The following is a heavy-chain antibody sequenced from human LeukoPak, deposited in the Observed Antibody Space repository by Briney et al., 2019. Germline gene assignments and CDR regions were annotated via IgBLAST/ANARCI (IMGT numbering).Heavy chain of an antibody. Sequence: GGSLRLSCAASGFTLSSYWMHWVRQTPGKGLVWVSRINSDGNSRTYADSVKGRFTISRDNAKNTLYLQMDSLRARDTAVYYCARDPAPSGWYDYWGQGTLVTVSS. J-gene: IGHJ4*02. CDR1: GFTLSSYW. CDR3: ARDPAPSGWYDY. V-gene: IGHV3-74*01. CDR2: INSDGNSR. D-gene: IGHD6-19*01.